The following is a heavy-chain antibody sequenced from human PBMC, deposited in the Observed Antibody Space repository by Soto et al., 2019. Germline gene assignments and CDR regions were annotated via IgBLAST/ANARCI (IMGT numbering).Heavy chain of an antibody. V-gene: IGHV1-8*01. CDR3: ARRAGYCISTSCYSNYYYGMDV. CDR2: MNPNSGNT. J-gene: IGHJ6*02. CDR1: GYTFTIYD. D-gene: IGHD2-2*01. Sequence: ASVKVSCKASGYTFTIYDISWVRQATGQGLEWMGWMNPNSGNTGYAQKFQGRVTMTRNTSISTAYMELSSLRSEDTAVYYCARRAGYCISTSCYSNYYYGMDVWG.